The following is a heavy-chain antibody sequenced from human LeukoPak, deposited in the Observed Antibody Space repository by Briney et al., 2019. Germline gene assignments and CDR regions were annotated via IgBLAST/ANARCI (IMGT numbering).Heavy chain of an antibody. Sequence: PGESLKISCKGSGYSFPNYWIGWVRQMPGKGLEWMGIIYPGDSDTRYSPSFQGQVTISADKSISTAYLQWSSLKASDTAMYYCARHIAVAGTGFDYWGQGTLVTVSS. D-gene: IGHD6-19*01. CDR2: IYPGDSDT. V-gene: IGHV5-51*01. CDR1: GYSFPNYW. CDR3: ARHIAVAGTGFDY. J-gene: IGHJ4*02.